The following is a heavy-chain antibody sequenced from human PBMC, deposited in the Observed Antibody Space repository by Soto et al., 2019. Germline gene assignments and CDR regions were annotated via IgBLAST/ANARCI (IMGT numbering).Heavy chain of an antibody. CDR3: SSTTTPLYSYADMHV. CDR1: GGTFSSYA. CDR2: IIPIFGTA. Sequence: QVQLVQSGAEVKKPGSSVQVSCKASGGTFSSYAISWVRQAPGQGLEWMGGIIPIFGTANYEQKFQGRVTITADESTSTAYMELLSLRSEDTAVYYCSSTTTPLYSYADMHVWGQGTTVTVSS. V-gene: IGHV1-69*12. D-gene: IGHD1-1*01. J-gene: IGHJ6*02.